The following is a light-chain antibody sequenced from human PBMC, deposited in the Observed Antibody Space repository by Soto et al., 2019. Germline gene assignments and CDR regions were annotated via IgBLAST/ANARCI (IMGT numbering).Light chain of an antibody. V-gene: IGKV3-11*01. CDR3: QQRSNWPLT. Sequence: EIVLTQSPATLSLSPGERATLSCRASQSVSSYLAWYQQKPGQAPRLLIYDASNRATGIPARFNGSGSGTDFALTSSSLEPDDFALYYCQQRSNWPLTFGGGTKVEIK. CDR1: QSVSSY. CDR2: DAS. J-gene: IGKJ4*01.